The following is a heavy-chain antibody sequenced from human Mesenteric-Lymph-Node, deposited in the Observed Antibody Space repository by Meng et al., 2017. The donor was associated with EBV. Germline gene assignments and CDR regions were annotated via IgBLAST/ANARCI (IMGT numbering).Heavy chain of an antibody. Sequence: RHDAGSRRLNLSVNLCPLWPHLWRSTSVPGASWGRIGQPPGKGLEGIGMIYYSGTTYNSPSLKSQVTISVDTSNNHFSLKLSSVTPADTAVYYCARHDSGTFGYYFDSWGQGSLVTVSS. CDR1: RSTSVPGAS. CDR3: ARHDSGTFGYYFDS. V-gene: IGHV4-39*01. J-gene: IGHJ4*02. D-gene: IGHD1-26*01. CDR2: IYYSGTT.